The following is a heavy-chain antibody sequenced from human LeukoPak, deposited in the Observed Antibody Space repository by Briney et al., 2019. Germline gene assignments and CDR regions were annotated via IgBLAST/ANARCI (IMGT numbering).Heavy chain of an antibody. CDR3: ARQQLGSRDLDY. Sequence: SETLSLTCAVYGGSFSGYYWSWIRQPPGKGLEWIGEINHSGSTNYNPSLKSRVTISVDTSKNQFSLKLSSVTAADTAVYYCARQQLGSRDLDYWGQGTLVTVSS. D-gene: IGHD6-13*01. V-gene: IGHV4-34*01. CDR2: INHSGST. CDR1: GGSFSGYY. J-gene: IGHJ4*02.